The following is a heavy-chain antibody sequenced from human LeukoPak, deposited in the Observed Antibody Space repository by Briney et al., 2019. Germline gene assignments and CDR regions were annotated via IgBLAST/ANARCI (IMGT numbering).Heavy chain of an antibody. CDR1: GFTFSDYY. CDR3: ARDPAVAGTAFDI. D-gene: IGHD6-19*01. V-gene: IGHV3-11*01. CDR2: ISSSGSTI. J-gene: IGHJ3*02. Sequence: GGSLRLSCAASGFTFSDYYMSWIRQAPGKGLERVSYISSSGSTIYYADSVKGRFTISRDNAKNSLYLQMNSLRAEDTAVYYCARDPAVAGTAFDIWGQGTMVTVSS.